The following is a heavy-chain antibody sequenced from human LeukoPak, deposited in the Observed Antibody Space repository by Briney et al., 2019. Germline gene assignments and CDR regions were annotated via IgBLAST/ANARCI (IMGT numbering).Heavy chain of an antibody. D-gene: IGHD3-3*01. Sequence: GGSLRLSCVASGFTVYNFAMSWVRQAPGKGLEWVSLITGGGGSTDYADSVKGRFTISSDNSKNTLCLQMNSLRVEDTATYYCAKDGRSGAPFDRWGQGTVLTVSS. CDR3: AKDGRSGAPFDR. CDR1: GFTVYNFA. CDR2: ITGGGGST. J-gene: IGHJ4*02. V-gene: IGHV3-23*01.